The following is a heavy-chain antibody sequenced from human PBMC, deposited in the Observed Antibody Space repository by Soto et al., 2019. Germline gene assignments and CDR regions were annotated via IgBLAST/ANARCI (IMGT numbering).Heavy chain of an antibody. CDR1: WCKFIGFG. CDR2: ISDRGQSV. J-gene: IGHJ3*01. V-gene: IGHV3-23*01. CDR3: SAPIGPGSRVRDTSSAL. D-gene: IGHD2-15*01. Sequence: GVSMRDPWGAAWCKFIGFGMSWISQNQRKGLEWVSSISDRGQSVFFADCVKGRFTISRDNSNNTLYLQMNSLRADDTAVYYCSAPIGPGSRVRDTSSALRGKGTMVTVSS.